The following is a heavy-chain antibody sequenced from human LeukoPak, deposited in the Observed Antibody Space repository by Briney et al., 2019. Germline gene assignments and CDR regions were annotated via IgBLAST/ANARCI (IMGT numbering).Heavy chain of an antibody. D-gene: IGHD5-12*01. J-gene: IGHJ4*02. CDR2: ISAYNGNT. CDR1: GYTFTSYG. CDR3: AGTRGYSGYDQPLYYFDY. Sequence: ASVKVSCKASGYTFTSYGITWVRQAPGQGLEWMGWISAYNGNTNYAQKLQGRVTITADKSTSTAYMELSSLRSEDTAVYYCAGTRGYSGYDQPLYYFDYWGQGTLVTVSS. V-gene: IGHV1-18*01.